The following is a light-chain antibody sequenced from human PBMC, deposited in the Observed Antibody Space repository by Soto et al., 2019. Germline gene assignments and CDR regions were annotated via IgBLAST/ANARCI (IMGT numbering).Light chain of an antibody. J-gene: IGKJ4*01. CDR3: QRYDNLPLI. CDR1: QDISNY. Sequence: DIQMTQSPSSLSASVGDRVTITCQASQDISNYLNWYQQKPGKAPKLLIYDASNLETGVPSRFSGSGSGTDFTFTIGALLPEDIATYYCQRYDNLPLIFGGGTKVEIK. V-gene: IGKV1-33*01. CDR2: DAS.